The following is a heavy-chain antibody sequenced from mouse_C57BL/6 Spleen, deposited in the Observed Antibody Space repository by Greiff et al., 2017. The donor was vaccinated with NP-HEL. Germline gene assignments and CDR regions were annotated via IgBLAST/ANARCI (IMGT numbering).Heavy chain of an antibody. CDR3: VRHLDYYGSSGYFDV. V-gene: IGHV10-1*01. Sequence: GGGLVQPKGSLKLSCAASGFSFNTYAMNWVRQAPGKGLEWVARIRSKSNNYATYYADSVKDRFTISRDDSESMLYLQMNNLKTEDTAMYYCVRHLDYYGSSGYFDVWGTGTTVTVSS. CDR1: GFSFNTYA. J-gene: IGHJ1*03. D-gene: IGHD1-1*01. CDR2: IRSKSNNYAT.